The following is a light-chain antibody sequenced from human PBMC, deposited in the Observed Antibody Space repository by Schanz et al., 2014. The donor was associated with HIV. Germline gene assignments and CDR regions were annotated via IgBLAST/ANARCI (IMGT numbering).Light chain of an antibody. J-gene: IGKJ1*01. CDR1: QTITSN. Sequence: EIVMTQSPVTLSVSPGERATLSCRASQTITSNFLAWYQQRPGQAPRLLIYGASTRATGIPARFSGSGSGTEFTLTISSLQSEDFAVYFCQQYNNWPPGFGQGTKVEIK. CDR2: GAS. V-gene: IGKV3-15*01. CDR3: QQYNNWPPG.